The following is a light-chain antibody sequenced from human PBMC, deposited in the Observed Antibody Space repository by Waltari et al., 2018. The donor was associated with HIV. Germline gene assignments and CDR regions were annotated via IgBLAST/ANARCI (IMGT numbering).Light chain of an antibody. CDR2: KAT. J-gene: IGLJ1*01. CDR3: QSRGIRGSYV. Sequence: SYELTQPPSVSVFPGQTARLTCSGDVLTEAYVCWYQKKPGQAPVLVIFKATERPSGIPERFSGSRSGTTVTLTITGVRPEDEGDYYCQSRGIRGSYVFGSGTKVTVL. V-gene: IGLV3-25*03. CDR1: VLTEAY.